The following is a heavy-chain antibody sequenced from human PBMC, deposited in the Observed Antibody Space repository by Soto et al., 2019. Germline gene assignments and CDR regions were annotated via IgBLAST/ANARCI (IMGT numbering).Heavy chain of an antibody. Sequence: EVQLVQSGAEVKKPGESLKISCKSSGYCFTTKWIGWVRQMPGKGLEWMGIIYPADSDTRYSPSFQGQVTISADKSITTAYLQWSSLKASDTAMYYCVRHYGRAFQHWGQGTLVTVSS. D-gene: IGHD4-17*01. CDR2: IYPADSDT. V-gene: IGHV5-51*01. CDR3: VRHYGRAFQH. J-gene: IGHJ1*01. CDR1: GYCFTTKW.